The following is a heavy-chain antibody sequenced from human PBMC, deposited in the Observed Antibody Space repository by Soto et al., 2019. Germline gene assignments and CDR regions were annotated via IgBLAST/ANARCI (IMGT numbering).Heavy chain of an antibody. CDR3: ARDMYCSSTTSCYLLRADGMDV. D-gene: IGHD2-2*01. CDR1: GGSIRSSNW. V-gene: IGHV4-4*02. CDR2: IYHSGTT. Sequence: PSGTLALTCAVSGGSIRSSNWGTWVQQPQGKGLEWIGEIYHSGTTNYNPSLKSRVTISVDKSKNQFSLRLSSVTAADTAVYYCARDMYCSSTTSCYLLRADGMDVWGQGTTVTVSS. J-gene: IGHJ6*02.